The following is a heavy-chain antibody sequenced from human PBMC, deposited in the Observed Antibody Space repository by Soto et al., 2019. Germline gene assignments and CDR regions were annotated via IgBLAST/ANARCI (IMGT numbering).Heavy chain of an antibody. Sequence: GGSLRLSCAASGFTFSSYSMNWVRQAPGKGLEWVSYISSSSSTIYYADSVKGRFTISRDNAKNSLYLQMNSLRDEDTAVYYCARDPPPVVARGHYYYGMDVWGQGTTVTVSS. J-gene: IGHJ6*02. CDR2: ISSSSSTI. V-gene: IGHV3-48*02. CDR1: GFTFSSYS. D-gene: IGHD2-15*01. CDR3: ARDPPPVVARGHYYYGMDV.